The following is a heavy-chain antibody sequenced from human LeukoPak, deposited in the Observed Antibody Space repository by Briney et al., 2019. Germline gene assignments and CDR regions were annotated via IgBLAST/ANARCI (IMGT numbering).Heavy chain of an antibody. V-gene: IGHV3-64*02. CDR1: GFTFSTYA. J-gene: IGHJ4*02. D-gene: IGHD2-21*02. CDR2: ITTDGRST. CDR3: ARGKGMYCGGDCTALDY. Sequence: GGSLRLPCAASGFTFSTYAMHWVRQAPGKGLEYVSPITTDGRSTYYADSVKGRFTISRDNSKNTLYLQVGRLRAEDMAVYYCARGKGMYCGGDCTALDYWGRGTLVSVSS.